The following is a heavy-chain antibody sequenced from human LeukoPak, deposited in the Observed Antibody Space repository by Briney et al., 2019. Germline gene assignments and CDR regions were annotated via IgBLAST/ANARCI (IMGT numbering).Heavy chain of an antibody. CDR2: ISGSGGST. V-gene: IGHV3-23*01. CDR1: GFTFSSYA. Sequence: GGSLRLSCAASGFTFSSYAMSWVRQAPGKGLEWVSAISGSGGSTYYADSVKGRFTISRDNSKNTLYLQMGSLRPEDTAVYYCAKRGAMSYYGSYGMDVWGQGTTVTVSS. D-gene: IGHD3-10*01. J-gene: IGHJ6*02. CDR3: AKRGAMSYYGSYGMDV.